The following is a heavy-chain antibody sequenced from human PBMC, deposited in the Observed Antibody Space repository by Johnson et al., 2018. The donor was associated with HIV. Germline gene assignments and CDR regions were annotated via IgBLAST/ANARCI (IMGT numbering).Heavy chain of an antibody. J-gene: IGHJ3*02. Sequence: QMLLVESGGGVVRPGGSLRLSCAASGFTFDDYGMSWVRQAPGKGLEWVAVISYDGSNQYYADSVKGRFTISRDNSKNTLYLQMNSLRAEDTAVYYCARDGGETVVGSGAFDIWGQGTMVTVSS. CDR3: ARDGGETVVGSGAFDI. D-gene: IGHD4-23*01. CDR1: GFTFDDYG. CDR2: ISYDGSNQ. V-gene: IGHV3-30*03.